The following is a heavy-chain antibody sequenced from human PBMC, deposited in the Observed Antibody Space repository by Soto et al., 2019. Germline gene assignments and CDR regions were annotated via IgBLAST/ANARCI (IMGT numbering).Heavy chain of an antibody. CDR1: GGSFSGYY. V-gene: IGHV4-34*01. CDR3: ARAIRRGSAY. D-gene: IGHD2-21*01. Sequence: QVQLQQWGAGLLKPSETLSLTCAVYGGSFSGYYWSWIRQPPGKGLEWIGEINHSGSTNYNPSLKSRVTISVDTSKNQFSLKLSSVTAADTAVYYCARAIRRGSAYWGQGTLVTVSS. CDR2: INHSGST. J-gene: IGHJ4*02.